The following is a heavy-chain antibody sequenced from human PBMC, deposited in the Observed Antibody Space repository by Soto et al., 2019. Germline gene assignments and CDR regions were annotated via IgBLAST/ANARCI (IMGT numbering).Heavy chain of an antibody. CDR1: GGTFSSYA. CDR3: ARERRGIAVAGSSFDY. D-gene: IGHD6-19*01. V-gene: IGHV1-69*13. Sequence: ASVKVSCKASGGTFSSYAISCVRQAPGQGLEWMGGIIPIFGTANYAQKFQGRVTITADESTSTAYMELSSLRSEDTAVYYCARERRGIAVAGSSFDYWGQGTLVTVSS. CDR2: IIPIFGTA. J-gene: IGHJ4*02.